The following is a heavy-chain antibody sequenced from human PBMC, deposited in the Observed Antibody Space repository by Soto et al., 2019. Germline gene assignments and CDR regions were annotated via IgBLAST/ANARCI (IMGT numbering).Heavy chain of an antibody. Sequence: ASVKVSCKASGYTFTSYGISWLRQAPGQGLEWMGWISAYNGNTNYAQKLQGRVTMTTDTSTSTAYMELRSLRSDDTAVYYCARDYYDSSGYYYVSLFEYYYGMDVWGQGTTVTVSS. D-gene: IGHD3-22*01. CDR3: ARDYYDSSGYYYVSLFEYYYGMDV. V-gene: IGHV1-18*01. CDR2: ISAYNGNT. J-gene: IGHJ6*02. CDR1: GYTFTSYG.